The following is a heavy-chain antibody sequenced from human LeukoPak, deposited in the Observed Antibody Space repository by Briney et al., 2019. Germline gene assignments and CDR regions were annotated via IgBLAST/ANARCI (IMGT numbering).Heavy chain of an antibody. V-gene: IGHV4-59*01. CDR2: IYYSGST. D-gene: IGHD4-23*01. CDR3: ARVASARWGYYFDY. Sequence: SETLSLTCTVSGGSISSYYWSWIRQPPGKGLEWIGYIYYSGSTNYNPSLKSRATISVDTSKNQFSLKLSSVTAADTAVYYCARVASARWGYYFDYWGQGTLVTVSS. CDR1: GGSISSYY. J-gene: IGHJ4*02.